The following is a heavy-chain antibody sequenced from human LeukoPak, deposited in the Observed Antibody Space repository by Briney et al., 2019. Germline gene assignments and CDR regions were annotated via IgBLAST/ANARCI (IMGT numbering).Heavy chain of an antibody. Sequence: GGSLRLSCAASGITFSGSAMNWGRQAPGKGLEWVSFITGSSSYIYYTDSVKGRFTISRDNAKNSLFLQMNSLRDEDTAVYYCASGFSSSPYFDYWGQGTLVTVSS. J-gene: IGHJ4*02. CDR3: ASGFSSSPYFDY. V-gene: IGHV3-21*01. CDR2: ITGSSSYI. D-gene: IGHD6-6*01. CDR1: GITFSGSA.